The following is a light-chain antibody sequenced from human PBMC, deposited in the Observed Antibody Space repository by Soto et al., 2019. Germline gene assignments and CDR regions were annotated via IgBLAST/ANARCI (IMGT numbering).Light chain of an antibody. J-gene: IGLJ1*01. CDR2: DNN. CDR1: SSNIGAGYD. CDR3: QSYDSSLSAPYV. V-gene: IGLV1-40*01. Sequence: QSVLTQPPSVSRAPGPRVTISCTGSSSNIGAGYDVHWYQHLPGTAPKLLIYDNNNRPSGVPDRFSGSKSGTSASLAITGLQAEDEADYYCQSYDSSLSAPYVFGTGTKVTVL.